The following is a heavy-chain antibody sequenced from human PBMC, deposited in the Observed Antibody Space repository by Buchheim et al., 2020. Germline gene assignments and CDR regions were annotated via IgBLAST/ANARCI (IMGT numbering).Heavy chain of an antibody. CDR2: ISGSGGST. Sequence: EMQLLESGGGLVQPGGSLRLSCAASGFTFSSYAMSWVRQAPGKGLEWVSAISGSGGSTYYADSEKARFTIRRDNSKHTLYLQMNSLRAEDTAVYYCAKGLYGSGSSPNWFDPWGQGTL. J-gene: IGHJ5*02. D-gene: IGHD3-10*01. CDR1: GFTFSSYA. V-gene: IGHV3-23*01. CDR3: AKGLYGSGSSPNWFDP.